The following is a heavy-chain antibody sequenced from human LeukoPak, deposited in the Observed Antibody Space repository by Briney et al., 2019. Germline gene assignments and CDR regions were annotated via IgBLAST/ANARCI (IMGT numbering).Heavy chain of an antibody. CDR2: ISSSSSYI. D-gene: IGHD1-26*01. Sequence: GGSLRLSCAASGFTFSSYSMNWVRQAPGKGLEWVSSISSSSSYIYYADSVKGRFTISRDNSKNTLYLQMNSLRAEDTAVYYCAKDETIVGATYGYFDYWGQGTLVTVSS. CDR1: GFTFSSYS. V-gene: IGHV3-21*04. CDR3: AKDETIVGATYGYFDY. J-gene: IGHJ4*02.